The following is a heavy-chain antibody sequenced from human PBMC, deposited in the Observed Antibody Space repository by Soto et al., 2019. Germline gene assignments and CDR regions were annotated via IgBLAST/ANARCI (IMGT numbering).Heavy chain of an antibody. CDR3: ARDGGDCGYRLIYYYYIGMDV. D-gene: IGHD2-21*02. Sequence: ASVKVSCTDSGYTFTSYAMHWVRQAPRQRLEWMGWINTGNGNTEYSQKFQDRITITRDTSASTVYMELSSLRSEDTAVYYCARDGGDCGYRLIYYYYIGMDVWGQGTTVTVSS. CDR1: GYTFTSYA. CDR2: INTGNGNT. V-gene: IGHV1-3*04. J-gene: IGHJ6*02.